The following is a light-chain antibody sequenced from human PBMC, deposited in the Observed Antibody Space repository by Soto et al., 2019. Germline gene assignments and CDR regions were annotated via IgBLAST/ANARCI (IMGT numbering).Light chain of an antibody. Sequence: DIQMTQSPSTLSASVGDRVTISCRASQSISSWLAWYQQKPGKAPKLLIYKASNLESRVPSRFSGSGSGTEFTLTFSSLHVDDFATYYCQQYSSFPWTFGQGTRVEIK. CDR2: KAS. V-gene: IGKV1-5*03. CDR3: QQYSSFPWT. CDR1: QSISSW. J-gene: IGKJ1*01.